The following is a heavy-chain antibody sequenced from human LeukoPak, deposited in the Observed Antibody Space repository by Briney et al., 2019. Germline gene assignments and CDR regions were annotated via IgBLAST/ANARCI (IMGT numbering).Heavy chain of an antibody. D-gene: IGHD3-10*01. V-gene: IGHV3-23*01. CDR2: ISGSGGST. Sequence: GGSLRLSCAASGFTFSSYAMSWVRQVPGKGLEWVSAISGSGGSTYYADSVKGRFTISRDNSKNTLYLQMNSLRAEDTAIYYCAKESSLLRGPTVIYYFDFWGQGTLVTVSS. CDR1: GFTFSSYA. CDR3: AKESSLLRGPTVIYYFDF. J-gene: IGHJ4*02.